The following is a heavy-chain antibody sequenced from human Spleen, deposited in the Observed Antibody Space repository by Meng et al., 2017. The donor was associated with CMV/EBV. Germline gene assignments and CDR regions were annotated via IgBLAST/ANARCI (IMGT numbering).Heavy chain of an antibody. D-gene: IGHD3-3*01. V-gene: IGHV2-5*01. Sequence: LSTGGVGVGLFRQSPGKALEWLALINWNDEKRYRPSLQTRLTISKDTSKNQVVLTMANVDPADTATYYCARAVTIFGVVKFDYWGQGSLVTVSS. CDR2: INWNDEK. CDR3: ARAVTIFGVVKFDY. J-gene: IGHJ4*02. CDR1: LSTGGVG.